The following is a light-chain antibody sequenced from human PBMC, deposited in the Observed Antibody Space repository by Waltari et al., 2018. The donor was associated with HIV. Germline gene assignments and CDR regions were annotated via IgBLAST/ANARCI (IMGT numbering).Light chain of an antibody. J-gene: IGLJ3*02. V-gene: IGLV2-14*03. CDR3: SSYTSSSTRV. CDR1: SSDVGGYNY. CDR2: DVS. Sequence: QSALTQPASVSGSPGQSITISCTGTSSDVGGYNYVSWYQRHPGKAPKLIIYDVSNRPSGVSNRFSGSKSGNRASLTISGLQAEDEADYYCSSYTSSSTRVFGGGTTVTAL.